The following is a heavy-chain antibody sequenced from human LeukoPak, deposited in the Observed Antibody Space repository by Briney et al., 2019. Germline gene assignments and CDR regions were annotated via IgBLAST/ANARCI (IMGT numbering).Heavy chain of an antibody. CDR3: ARDRVVAGTRENYYYGMDV. D-gene: IGHD6-19*01. V-gene: IGHV4-59*01. CDR2: IYYSGST. J-gene: IGHJ6*02. Sequence: NPSETLSLTCTVSGGSISSYYWSWIRQPPWKGLEWIGYIYYSGSTNYNPSLKSRVTISVDTSKNQFSLKLSSVTAADTAVYYCARDRVVAGTRENYYYGMDVWGQGTTVTVPS. CDR1: GGSISSYY.